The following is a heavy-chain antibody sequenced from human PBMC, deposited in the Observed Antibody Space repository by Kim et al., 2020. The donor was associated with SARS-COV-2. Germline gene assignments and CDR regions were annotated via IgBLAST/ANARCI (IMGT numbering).Heavy chain of an antibody. J-gene: IGHJ3*02. D-gene: IGHD2-8*01. V-gene: IGHV1-24*01. CDR2: FDPEDGET. Sequence: ASVKVSCKVSGYTLTELSMHWVRQAPGKGLEWMGGFDPEDGETIYAQKFQGRVTMTEDTSTDTAYMELSSLRSEDTAVYYCATAGPRYCTNGVCYTSPSNDAFDIWGQGTMVTVSS. CDR3: ATAGPRYCTNGVCYTSPSNDAFDI. CDR1: GYTLTELS.